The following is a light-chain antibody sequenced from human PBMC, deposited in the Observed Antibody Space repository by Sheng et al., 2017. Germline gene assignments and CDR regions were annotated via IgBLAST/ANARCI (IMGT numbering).Light chain of an antibody. CDR3: QQRSSWPLA. CDR1: QSINSD. J-gene: IGKJ4*01. V-gene: IGKV3-11*01. Sequence: EIVLTQSPATLSLSPGDRATLSCRASQSINSDLAWYQQKPGQAPRLLLHDASYRATGVPARFSGSGSGTDFTLTIDGLEAEDFALYFCQQRSSWPLAFGGGTKVEIK. CDR2: DAS.